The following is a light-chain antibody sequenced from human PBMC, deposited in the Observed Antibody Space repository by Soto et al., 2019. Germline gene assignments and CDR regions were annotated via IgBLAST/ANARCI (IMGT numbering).Light chain of an antibody. J-gene: IGLJ2*01. CDR3: AAWDDSLSGVV. CDR2: RNN. CDR1: SSHIGSNY. Sequence: QSVLTQPPSASGTPGQRVTISCSGSSSHIGSNYVYWYQQLPGTAPKLLIDRNNQRPSGVPDRFSGSKSGTSASLAISGLRSEDEADYYCAAWDDSLSGVVFGGGTKLTVL. V-gene: IGLV1-47*01.